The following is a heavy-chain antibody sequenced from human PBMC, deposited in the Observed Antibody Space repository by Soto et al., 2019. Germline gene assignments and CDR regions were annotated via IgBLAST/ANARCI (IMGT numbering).Heavy chain of an antibody. V-gene: IGHV4-34*01. D-gene: IGHD3-22*01. CDR3: ARYSPPKKTYDSNPGWFDP. CDR2: INHSGSA. Sequence: SETLSLTCAVYGGSFSGYYWTWIRQPPGKGLEWIGEINHSGSANYNPSLKSRVTMSIDRSRNQFSLSLTSVTAADTAVYFCARYSPPKKTYDSNPGWFDPWGQGTLVTVSS. J-gene: IGHJ5*02. CDR1: GGSFSGYY.